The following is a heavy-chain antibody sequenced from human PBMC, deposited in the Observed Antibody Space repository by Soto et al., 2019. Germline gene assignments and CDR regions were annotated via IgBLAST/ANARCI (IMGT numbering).Heavy chain of an antibody. CDR1: GYTFTSYG. CDR3: AREGITGNTSQYYYYGMDV. V-gene: IGHV1-18*01. Sequence: ASVKVSCKASGYTFTSYGISWVRQAPGQGLEWMGWISAYNGNTNYAQKLQGRVTMTTDTSTSTAYMELRSLRSDDTAVYYCAREGITGNTSQYYYYGMDVWGQGTTVTVSS. CDR2: ISAYNGNT. D-gene: IGHD1-7*01. J-gene: IGHJ6*02.